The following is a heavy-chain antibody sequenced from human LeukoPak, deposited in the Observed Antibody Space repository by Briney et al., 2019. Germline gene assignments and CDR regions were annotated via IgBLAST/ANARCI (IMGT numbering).Heavy chain of an antibody. J-gene: IGHJ4*02. CDR2: IYYSGST. V-gene: IGHV4-39*07. Sequence: PSETLSLTCTVSGSSISSSSYYWGWIRQPPGKGLEWIGSIYYSGSTYYNPSLKSRVTISVDTSKNQFSLKLSSVTAADTAVYYCARDKHCTNGVCHIDYWGQGTLVTVSS. CDR1: GSSISSSSYY. CDR3: ARDKHCTNGVCHIDY. D-gene: IGHD2-8*01.